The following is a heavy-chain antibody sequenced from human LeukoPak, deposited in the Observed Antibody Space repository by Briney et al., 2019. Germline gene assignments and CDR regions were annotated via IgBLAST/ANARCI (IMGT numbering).Heavy chain of an antibody. CDR1: GGSISSSNW. V-gene: IGHV4-4*02. J-gene: IGHJ3*02. CDR3: ARDADYYDSSGYSKNPGAFDI. CDR2: IYHSGST. D-gene: IGHD3-22*01. Sequence: PSGTLSLTCAVSGGSISSSNWWSWVRQPPGKGLEWIGEIYHSGSTNYNPSLKSRVTISVDKSMNQFSLKLSSVTAADTAVYYCARDADYYDSSGYSKNPGAFDIWGQGTMVTVSS.